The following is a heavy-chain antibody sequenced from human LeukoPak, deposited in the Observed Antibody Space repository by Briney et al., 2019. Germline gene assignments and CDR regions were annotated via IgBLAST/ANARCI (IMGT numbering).Heavy chain of an antibody. CDR2: VYYTGSA. V-gene: IGHV4-39*01. D-gene: IGHD3-10*01. J-gene: IGHJ5*02. Sequence: SETLAVTCTVSGGSISSTSYHWAWIRQPPGKGLEWIATVYYTGSAYYNPSLTSRVTISVDTSKSQFSLKLSSVTTADTALYYCARYASGSYYWFDPWGRGTLDTVSS. CDR1: GGSISSTSYH. CDR3: ARYASGSYYWFDP.